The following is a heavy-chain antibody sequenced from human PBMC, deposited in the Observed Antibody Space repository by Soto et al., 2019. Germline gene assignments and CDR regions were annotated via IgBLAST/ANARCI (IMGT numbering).Heavy chain of an antibody. Sequence: SETLSLTCTVSGGSISSYYWSWIRQPPGKGLEWIGYIYYSGSTNYNPSLKSRVTISVDTSKNQFSLKLSSVTAADTAVYYCARIETFWENWFDPWGQGTLVTVSS. CDR1: GGSISSYY. CDR2: IYYSGST. J-gene: IGHJ5*02. CDR3: ARIETFWENWFDP. D-gene: IGHD3-3*01. V-gene: IGHV4-59*01.